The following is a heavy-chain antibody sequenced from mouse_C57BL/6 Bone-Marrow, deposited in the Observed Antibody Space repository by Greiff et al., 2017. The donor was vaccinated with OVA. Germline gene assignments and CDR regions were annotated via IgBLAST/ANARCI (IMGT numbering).Heavy chain of an antibody. CDR2: IYPGGGYT. V-gene: IGHV1-63*01. CDR1: GYTFTNYW. J-gene: IGHJ3*01. Sequence: VHLVESGAELVRPGTSVKMSCKASGYTFTNYWIGWAKQRPGHGLEWIGDIYPGGGYTNYNEKFKGKATLTADKSSSTAYMQFSSLTSEDSAIYYCARSDGSRFAYWGQGTLVTVSA. CDR3: ARSDGSRFAY. D-gene: IGHD2-3*01.